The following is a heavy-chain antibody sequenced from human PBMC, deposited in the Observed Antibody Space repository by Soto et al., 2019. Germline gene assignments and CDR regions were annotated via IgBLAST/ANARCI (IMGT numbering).Heavy chain of an antibody. CDR3: ARAMGHLERDWFDP. J-gene: IGHJ5*02. Sequence: QVQLVESGGGVVQPARSLRLSCAASGFTVSHYGVHWVRQAPGKGLEWVSVIWSNGINKDYVDSVKGRFTVSRDTSKNTVYLQMNDLRADDTAVYYCARAMGHLERDWFDPWGQGTLVTVSS. D-gene: IGHD1-26*01. V-gene: IGHV3-33*01. CDR1: GFTVSHYG. CDR2: IWSNGINK.